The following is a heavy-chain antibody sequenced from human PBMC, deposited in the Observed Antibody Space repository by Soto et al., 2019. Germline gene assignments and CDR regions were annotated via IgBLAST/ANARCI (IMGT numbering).Heavy chain of an antibody. D-gene: IGHD3-22*01. CDR1: GGTFSSYT. V-gene: IGHV1-69*02. Sequence: QVQLVQSGAEVKKPGSSVKVSCKASGGTFSSYTISWVRQAPGQGLEWMGRIIPILGIANYAQKFQGRVTITADKSMSTAYMELSSLRSEDTAVYYCANKDFDSSEYYYYGMDVWGQGTTVTVSS. CDR2: IIPILGIA. CDR3: ANKDFDSSEYYYYGMDV. J-gene: IGHJ6*02.